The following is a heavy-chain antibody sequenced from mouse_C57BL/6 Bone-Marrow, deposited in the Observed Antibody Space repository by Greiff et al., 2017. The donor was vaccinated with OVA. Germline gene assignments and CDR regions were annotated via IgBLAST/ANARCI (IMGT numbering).Heavy chain of an antibody. CDR2: ISSGGSYT. CDR1: GFTFSSYG. J-gene: IGHJ1*03. V-gene: IGHV5-6*02. CDR3: ARRDPTRYFDV. Sequence: EVKLMESGGDLVKPGGSLKLSCAASGFTFSSYGMSWVRQTPDKRLEWVATISSGGSYTYYPDSVKGRFTISRDNAKNTLYLQMSSLKSEDTAMYYCARRDPTRYFDVWGTGTTVTVSS.